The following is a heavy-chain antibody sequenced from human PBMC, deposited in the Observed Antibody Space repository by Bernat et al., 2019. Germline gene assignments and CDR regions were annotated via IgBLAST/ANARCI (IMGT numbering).Heavy chain of an antibody. Sequence: QVQLQQSGPGLVKPSQTLSLTCAISGDSVSTNRAAWNWIRQSPSRGLEWLGRTYYRSKCYNDYALSVISAKSINADQGKNQISLQLNSVTRKDTDINYCAREPGGYGYGYWREGTLVTASS. CDR1: GDSVSTNRAA. CDR2: TYYRSKCYN. J-gene: IGHJ4*02. CDR3: AREPGGYGYGY. D-gene: IGHD5-12*01. V-gene: IGHV6-1*01.